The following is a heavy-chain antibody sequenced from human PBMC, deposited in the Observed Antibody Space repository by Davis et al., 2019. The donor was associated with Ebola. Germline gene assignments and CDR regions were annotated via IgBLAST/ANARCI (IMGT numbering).Heavy chain of an antibody. CDR2: IYWDDDK. CDR1: GFSLSTGGVA. CDR3: VHSYGYN. D-gene: IGHD5-18*01. V-gene: IGHV2-5*02. Sequence: SGPTLVKPTQTLTLTCTFSGFSLSTGGVAVGWIRQPPGKALEWLALIYWDDDKRYSPSLKSRLTITKDTSKNQVVLTMTNMEPVDTGTYYCVHSYGYNWGQGTLVTVSS. J-gene: IGHJ4*02.